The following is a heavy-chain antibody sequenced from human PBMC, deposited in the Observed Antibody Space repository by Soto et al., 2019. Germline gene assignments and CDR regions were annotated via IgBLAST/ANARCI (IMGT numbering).Heavy chain of an antibody. Sequence: QVQLVQSVAEVKSPGTSVKVPCQTSGYTFADYSIHWVRQAPGQGLEYMVKVDPATGASDSTQKIQGRGSLTSDSSTATVYMELNNLRSEDTAIYYCTRLSRVTFIVNWGQGTLVTVSS. CDR2: VDPATGAS. D-gene: IGHD3-16*02. CDR3: TRLSRVTFIVN. V-gene: IGHV1-46*01. J-gene: IGHJ1*01. CDR1: GYTFADYS.